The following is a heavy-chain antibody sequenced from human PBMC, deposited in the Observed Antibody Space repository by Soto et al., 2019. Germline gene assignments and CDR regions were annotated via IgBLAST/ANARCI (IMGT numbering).Heavy chain of an antibody. CDR2: ISAYNGNT. CDR1: GYTFTSYG. Sequence: ASVKVSCKASGYTFTSYGISWVRQAPGQGLEWMGWISAYNGNTNYAQKLQGRVTITADKSTSTAYMELSSLRSEDTAVYYCARDGTGIVVVPAAGFDPWGQGTLVTVSS. CDR3: ARDGTGIVVVPAAGFDP. D-gene: IGHD2-2*01. J-gene: IGHJ5*02. V-gene: IGHV1-18*01.